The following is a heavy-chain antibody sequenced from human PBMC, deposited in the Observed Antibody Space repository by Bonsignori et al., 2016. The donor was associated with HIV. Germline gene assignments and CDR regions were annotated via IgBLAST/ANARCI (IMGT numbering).Heavy chain of an antibody. V-gene: IGHV1-69*01. J-gene: IGHJ6*03. D-gene: IGHD4-17*01. CDR3: ARDQRYGDYRLGRLDYYYYMDV. CDR2: IIPIFGTA. Sequence: WVRQAPGQGLEWMGGIIPIFGTANYAQKFQGRVTITADESTSTAYMELSSLRSEDTAVYYCARDQRYGDYRLGRLDYYYYMDVWGKGTTVTVSS.